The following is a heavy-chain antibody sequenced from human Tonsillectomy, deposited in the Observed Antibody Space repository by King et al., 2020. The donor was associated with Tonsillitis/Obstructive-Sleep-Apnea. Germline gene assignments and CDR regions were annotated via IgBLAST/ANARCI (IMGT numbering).Heavy chain of an antibody. CDR1: GYSISSSNW. Sequence: VQLQESGPGLVKPSDTLSLTCAVSGYSISSSNWWGWIRQPPGKGLEWIGYIYYSGSTYYNPSLKSRVTMSLDTSKNHFSLKLSSVTAVDTAVYYCARMARGIVVDAFLDYWGQGTLVTVSS. CDR3: ARMARGIVVDAFLDY. D-gene: IGHD3-22*01. J-gene: IGHJ4*02. CDR2: IYYSGST. V-gene: IGHV4-28*01.